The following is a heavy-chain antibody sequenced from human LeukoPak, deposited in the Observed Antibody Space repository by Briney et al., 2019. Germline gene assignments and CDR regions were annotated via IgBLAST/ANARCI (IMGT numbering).Heavy chain of an antibody. CDR2: IKQDGSEM. V-gene: IGHV3-7*01. D-gene: IGHD4-17*01. J-gene: IGHJ4*02. Sequence: PGGSLRLSCAASGFTFSSYEMNWVRQAPGKGLEWVATIKQDGSEMYYVDSVKGRFTISRDNAKNSLYLQMNSLRAEDTAVYYCARGSDYGDYWGQGTLVTVSS. CDR1: GFTFSSYE. CDR3: ARGSDYGDY.